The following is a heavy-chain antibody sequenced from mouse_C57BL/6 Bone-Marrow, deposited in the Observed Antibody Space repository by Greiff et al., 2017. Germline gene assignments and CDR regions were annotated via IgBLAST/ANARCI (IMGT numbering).Heavy chain of an antibody. V-gene: IGHV5-16*01. J-gene: IGHJ4*01. Sequence: EVQLVESEGGLVQPGSSMKLSCTASGFTFSDYYMAWVRQVPEKGLEWVANINYDGSSTYYLDSLKSRFIISRDNAKNILYLQMSSLKSEDTATYYCAREGLRRYYAMDYWGQGTSVTGSA. D-gene: IGHD2-4*01. CDR1: GFTFSDYY. CDR2: INYDGSST. CDR3: AREGLRRYYAMDY.